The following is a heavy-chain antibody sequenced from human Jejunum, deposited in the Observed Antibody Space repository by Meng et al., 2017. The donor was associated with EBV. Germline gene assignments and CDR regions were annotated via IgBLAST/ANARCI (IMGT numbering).Heavy chain of an antibody. J-gene: IGHJ5*02. Sequence: QVHVGQSGAEVKKPGASVKVSCKVSGYTFTRDYMHRVRQAPGQGLEWMGIIDPTGDSTTYAEKFQGRLTMTRDTSTTTAYMELSSLRSEDTAVYYCAGGMTIRQNWFDPWGQGTLVTVSS. D-gene: IGHD5-24*01. CDR2: IDPTGDST. CDR1: GYTFTRDY. V-gene: IGHV1-46*01. CDR3: AGGMTIRQNWFDP.